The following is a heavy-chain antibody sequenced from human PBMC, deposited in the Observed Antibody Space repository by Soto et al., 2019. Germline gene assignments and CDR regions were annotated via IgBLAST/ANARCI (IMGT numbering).Heavy chain of an antibody. CDR2: IYYSGST. J-gene: IGHJ6*04. V-gene: IGHV4-59*01. D-gene: IGHD3-3*01. CDR3: ARVRDFWSVYYTKTGRPRVYYVTAV. CDR1: GGAKSRSR. Sequence: GGAKSRSRWCSFHQKPEKGLEWIGYIYYSGSTNYNPSLKSRVTISVDTSKNQSSLKLSSVTAADTAVYYCARVRDFWSVYYTKTGRPRVYYVTAVWGKGTTVTVSS.